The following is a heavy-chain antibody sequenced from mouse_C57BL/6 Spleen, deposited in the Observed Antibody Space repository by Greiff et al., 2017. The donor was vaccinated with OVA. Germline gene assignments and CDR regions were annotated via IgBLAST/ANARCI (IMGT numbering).Heavy chain of an antibody. D-gene: IGHD1-1*01. CDR2: IRLKSDNYAT. J-gene: IGHJ1*03. CDR1: GFTFSNYW. V-gene: IGHV6-3*01. Sequence: EVKVEESGGGLVQPGGSMKLSCVASGFTFSNYWMNWVRQSPEKGLEWVAQIRLKSDNYATHYAESVKGRFTISRDDSKSSVYLQMNNLRAEDTGIYYCTYYYGSSNWYFDVWGTGTTVTVSS. CDR3: TYYYGSSNWYFDV.